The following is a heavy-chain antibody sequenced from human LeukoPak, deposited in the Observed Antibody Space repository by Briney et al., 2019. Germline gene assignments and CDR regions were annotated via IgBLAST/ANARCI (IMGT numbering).Heavy chain of an antibody. D-gene: IGHD3-3*01. V-gene: IGHV1-69*05. CDR3: ARPSITIFGVDPGAFDI. Sequence: VKVSCKASGGTFSSYAISWVRQAPGQGLEWMGRIIPIFGTANYAQKFQGRVTTTTDESTSTAYMELSSLRSEDTAVYYCARPSITIFGVDPGAFDIWGQGTMVTVSS. CDR1: GGTFSSYA. J-gene: IGHJ3*02. CDR2: IIPIFGTA.